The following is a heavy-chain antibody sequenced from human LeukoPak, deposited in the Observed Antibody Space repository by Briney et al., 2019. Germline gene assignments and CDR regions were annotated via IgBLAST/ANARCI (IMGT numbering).Heavy chain of an antibody. D-gene: IGHD1-26*01. V-gene: IGHV3-30*04. CDR1: GFTFSSYA. CDR2: ISYDGSNK. CDR3: AKDIGGYYYYGMDV. Sequence: GRSLRLSCAASGFTFSSYAMHWVRQAPGKGLEWVAVISYDGSNKYYADSVKGRFTISRDNSKNSLYLQMNSLRAEDTALYYCAKDIGGYYYYGMDVWGKGTTVTVSS. J-gene: IGHJ6*04.